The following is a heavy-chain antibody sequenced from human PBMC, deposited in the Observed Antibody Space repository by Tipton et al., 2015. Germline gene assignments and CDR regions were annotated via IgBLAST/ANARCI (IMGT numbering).Heavy chain of an antibody. CDR1: GGSFSGYY. J-gene: IGHJ4*01. D-gene: IGHD3-16*02. CDR2: IHYSGTT. Sequence: TLSLTCAVYGGSFSGYYWSWIRQPPGKGLEWIAYIHYSGTTNYTPSLKSRVTISVDTSKNQFSLSLSSVTAADTAVYYCARHFKFGGVIAFDLWGQGTLVTVSS. V-gene: IGHV4-59*01. CDR3: ARHFKFGGVIAFDL.